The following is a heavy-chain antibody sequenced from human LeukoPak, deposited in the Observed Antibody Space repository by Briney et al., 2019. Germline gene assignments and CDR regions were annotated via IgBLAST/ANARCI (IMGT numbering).Heavy chain of an antibody. CDR2: ISAGGGST. D-gene: IGHD1-14*01. V-gene: IGHV3-23*01. CDR3: AKSDPTGHKFDS. CDR1: GFTFSSSA. Sequence: GGSLRLSCAASGFTFSSSAMNWVRQAPGKGLEWVSGISAGGGSTYYADSVRGRFVISRDNSKNTLSLQMNSLRVEDTAIYYCAKSDPTGHKFDSWGQGTLVTVSS. J-gene: IGHJ4*02.